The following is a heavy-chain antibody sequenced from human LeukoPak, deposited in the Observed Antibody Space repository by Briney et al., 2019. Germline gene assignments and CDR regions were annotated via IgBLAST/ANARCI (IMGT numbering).Heavy chain of an antibody. D-gene: IGHD3-22*01. Sequence: GGSLRLSCAAPGFTFSSYWMSWVRQAPGKGLEWVAVISYDGSNKYYADSVKGRFTISRDNSKNTLYLQMNSLRAEDTAVYYCARGAPYYYDSSGYYKGAFDIWGQGTMVTVSS. J-gene: IGHJ3*02. CDR3: ARGAPYYYDSSGYYKGAFDI. CDR1: GFTFSSYW. CDR2: ISYDGSNK. V-gene: IGHV3-30-3*01.